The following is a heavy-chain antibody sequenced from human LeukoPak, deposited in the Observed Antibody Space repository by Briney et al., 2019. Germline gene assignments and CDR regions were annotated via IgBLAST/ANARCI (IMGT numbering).Heavy chain of an antibody. CDR2: ISAYNGNT. Sequence: ASVKVSCKASGYTFTSYGISWVRQAPGQGLEWMGWISAYNGNTNYAQKLQGRVTMTRDTSTSTVYMELSSLRSEDTAVYYCARMVRHYGSGGGFDPWGQGTLVTVSS. CDR1: GYTFTSYG. D-gene: IGHD3-10*01. CDR3: ARMVRHYGSGGGFDP. J-gene: IGHJ5*02. V-gene: IGHV1-18*01.